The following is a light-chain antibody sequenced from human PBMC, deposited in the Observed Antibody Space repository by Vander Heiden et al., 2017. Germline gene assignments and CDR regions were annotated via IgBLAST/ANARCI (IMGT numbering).Light chain of an antibody. V-gene: IGKV3-15*01. CDR2: AAS. CDR1: QSVNKN. CDR3: QQYNNWPPMYT. J-gene: IGKJ2*01. Sequence: IAMTQSPATLSVSPGERATLSCRASQSVNKNLAWYQQKPGLAPRLLIYAASTRATGIPARFSGSGSETEFTLTISSLQSEDFAVYYCQQYNNWPPMYTFGQGTKLEIK.